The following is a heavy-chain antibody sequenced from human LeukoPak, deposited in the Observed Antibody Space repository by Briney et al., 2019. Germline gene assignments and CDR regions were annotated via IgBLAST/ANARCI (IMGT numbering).Heavy chain of an antibody. V-gene: IGHV1-69*04. J-gene: IGHJ3*02. CDR2: IIPILGIA. CDR3: ARVPSSGWYLSAFDI. Sequence: GASVKVSCKASGYTFTGYYMHWVRQAPGQGLEWMGRIIPILGIANYAQKFQGRVTITADKSTSTAYMELSSLRSEDTAVYYCARVPSSGWYLSAFDIWGQGTMVTVSS. D-gene: IGHD6-19*01. CDR1: GYTFTGYY.